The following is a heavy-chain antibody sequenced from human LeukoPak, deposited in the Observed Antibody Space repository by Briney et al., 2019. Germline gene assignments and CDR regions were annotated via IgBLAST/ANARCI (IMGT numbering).Heavy chain of an antibody. CDR1: GYTFINYC. J-gene: IGHJ4*02. CDR2: IFPDDSDT. V-gene: IGHV5-51*01. Sequence: GESLKISCEASGYTFINYCIAWVRQMPGKGLEWMGIIFPDDSDTRYNPSFQGQVTISADKSSNTAYLQWSSLTASDTAMYYCARREYSSSSFYFDNWGQGTLVTVSS. D-gene: IGHD6-6*01. CDR3: ARREYSSSSFYFDN.